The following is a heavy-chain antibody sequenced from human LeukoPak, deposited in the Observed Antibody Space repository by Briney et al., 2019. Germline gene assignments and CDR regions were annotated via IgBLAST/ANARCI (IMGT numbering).Heavy chain of an antibody. CDR3: ARGVPDHWGDYYYMDV. CDR1: GYIFTSYG. D-gene: IGHD2-2*01. V-gene: IGHV1-18*01. CDR2: ISAYNGNT. Sequence: ASVTVSCKASGYIFTSYGISWVRLAPGQGLEWMGWISAYNGNTNYAHKLQVRVTMTTDTSTSTAYMELRSLRSDDTAVYYCARGVPDHWGDYYYMDVWGKGTTVTISS. J-gene: IGHJ6*03.